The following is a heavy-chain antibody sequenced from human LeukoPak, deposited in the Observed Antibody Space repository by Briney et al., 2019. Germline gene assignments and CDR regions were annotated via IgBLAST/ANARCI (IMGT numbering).Heavy chain of an antibody. V-gene: IGHV4-34*01. Sequence: SETLSLTCAVYGGSFSGYYWSWIRQPPGKGLEWIGEINHSGSTNYNPSLKRRVTISVDTSKNQFSLKLSSVTAADTAVYYCARAPWIQLWARRGFDYWGQGTLVTVSS. CDR2: INHSGST. CDR1: GGSFSGYY. D-gene: IGHD5-18*01. CDR3: ARAPWIQLWARRGFDY. J-gene: IGHJ4*02.